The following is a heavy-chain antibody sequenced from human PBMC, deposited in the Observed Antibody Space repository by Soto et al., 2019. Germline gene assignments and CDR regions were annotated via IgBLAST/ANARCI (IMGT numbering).Heavy chain of an antibody. D-gene: IGHD6-13*01. CDR1: GFTFSSYA. J-gene: IGHJ4*02. Sequence: GGSLRLSCAASGFTFSSYAMHWVRQAPGKGLEWVAVISYDGSNKYYADSVKGRFTISRDNSKNTLYLQMNSLRAEDTAVYYCAREVAAAVFALWGQGTLVTVSA. CDR2: ISYDGSNK. V-gene: IGHV3-30-3*01. CDR3: AREVAAAVFAL.